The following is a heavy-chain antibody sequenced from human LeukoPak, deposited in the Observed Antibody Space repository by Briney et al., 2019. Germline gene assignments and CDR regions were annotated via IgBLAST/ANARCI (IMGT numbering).Heavy chain of an antibody. V-gene: IGHV3-23*01. CDR3: AKEEAPYFDY. CDR1: GFTFTSYS. CDR2: ISGSGGST. Sequence: PGGSLRLSCAASGFTFTSYSMNRVRQAPGKGLEWVSAISGSGGSTYYADSVKGRFTISRDNSKNTLYLQMNSLRAEDTAVYYCAKEEAPYFDYWGQGTLVTVSS. J-gene: IGHJ4*02.